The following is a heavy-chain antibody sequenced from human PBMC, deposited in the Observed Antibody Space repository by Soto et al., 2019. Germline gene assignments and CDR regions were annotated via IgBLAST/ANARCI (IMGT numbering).Heavy chain of an antibody. D-gene: IGHD4-17*01. CDR3: ARWRTTADFDY. CDR2: LYYSGST. J-gene: IGHJ4*02. Sequence: QLQLQESVPGLVKPSETLSLTCTVSGGSISSSSYYWGWIRQPPGKGLEWIGSLYYSGSTYYNPSLKSRVTISVDTSKNQFSLKLSSVTAAATAVYYCARWRTTADFDYWGQGTLVTVSS. CDR1: GGSISSSSYY. V-gene: IGHV4-39*01.